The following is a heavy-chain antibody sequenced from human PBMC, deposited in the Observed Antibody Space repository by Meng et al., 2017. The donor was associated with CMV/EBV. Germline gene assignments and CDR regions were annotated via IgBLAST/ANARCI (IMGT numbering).Heavy chain of an antibody. D-gene: IGHD3-16*01. CDR2: IHYSGTT. J-gene: IGHJ4*02. V-gene: IGHV4-39*07. Sequence: SGGSMSTGRYYWGWIRQSPGKGLEWIGSIHYSGTTYYNPSLKSRVTISVDTSKNQFSLNLRSVTAADTAVYYCATSIMITFGGPLRSWGQGTLVTVSS. CDR3: ATSIMITFGGPLRS. CDR1: GGSMSTGRYY.